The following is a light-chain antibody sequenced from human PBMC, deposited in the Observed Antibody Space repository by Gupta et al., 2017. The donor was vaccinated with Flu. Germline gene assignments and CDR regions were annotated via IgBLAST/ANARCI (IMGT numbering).Light chain of an antibody. V-gene: IGKV4-1*01. CDR2: WAS. CDR1: QSVLYSSKNKNY. Sequence: EIVMTQSPDSLAVSLGERATINCKSSQSVLYSSKNKNYLAWYQQKPGQPPKLLIYWASTRESGVPDRFSGSGSGTDFTLTISSLQAEDVAVYYCQQYYSTPRTFGQGTKVEIK. J-gene: IGKJ1*01. CDR3: QQYYSTPRT.